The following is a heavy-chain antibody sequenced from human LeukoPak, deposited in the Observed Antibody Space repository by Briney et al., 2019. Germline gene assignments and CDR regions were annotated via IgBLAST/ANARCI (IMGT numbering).Heavy chain of an antibody. CDR1: GFTFSSYA. CDR2: ISGSGGST. V-gene: IGHV3-23*01. Sequence: TGGSLRLSCAASGFTFSSYAMSWARQAPGKGLEWVSAISGSGGSTYYADSVKGRFTISRDNSKNTLYLQMNSLRAEDTAVYYCAKDHGDYYDSSGYVYWGQGTLVTVSS. CDR3: AKDHGDYYDSSGYVY. J-gene: IGHJ4*02. D-gene: IGHD3-22*01.